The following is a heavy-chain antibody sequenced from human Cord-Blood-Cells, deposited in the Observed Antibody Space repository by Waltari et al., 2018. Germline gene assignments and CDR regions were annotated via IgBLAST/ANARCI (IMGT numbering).Heavy chain of an antibody. CDR3: ARTGWYFVL. CDR2: LNPEEGKT. Sequence: QVQLVQSGAEVKKPGASVKVSCKVFGYTLTELSMHWVRQAPGKGLEWMGGLNPEEGKTMNEHKSEGRVTITEVTSTDAAYMELSSLTSEDTAVYYWARTGWYFVLWGRGTLGTVSS. V-gene: IGHV1-24*01. J-gene: IGHJ2*01. CDR1: GYTLTELS.